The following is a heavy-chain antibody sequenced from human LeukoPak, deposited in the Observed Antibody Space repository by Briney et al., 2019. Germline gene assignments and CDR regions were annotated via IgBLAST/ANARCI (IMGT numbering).Heavy chain of an antibody. V-gene: IGHV1-69*13. CDR3: ARGSIVVVPAAPGSYYYYGMDV. D-gene: IGHD2-2*01. CDR1: GYTFTGYY. Sequence: HVASVKVSCKASGYTFTGYYMHWVRQAPGQGLEWMGGIIPIFGTANYAQKFQGRVTITADESASTAYMELSSLRSEDTAVYYCARGSIVVVPAAPGSYYYYGMDVWGQGTTVTVSS. CDR2: IIPIFGTA. J-gene: IGHJ6*02.